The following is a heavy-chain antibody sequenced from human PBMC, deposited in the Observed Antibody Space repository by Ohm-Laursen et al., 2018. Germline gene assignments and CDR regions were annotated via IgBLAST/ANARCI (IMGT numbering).Heavy chain of an antibody. Sequence: GTLSLTCSVSGGSISGYYWSWIRQPPGKGLEWIGYIYYSGSTSYNPSLKSRVTISLDTSKNQLSLNLNSVTAADTAVYYCARGGGDSGFPNWGQGTLVTVSS. CDR3: ARGGGDSGFPN. J-gene: IGHJ4*02. CDR1: GGSISGYY. V-gene: IGHV4-59*12. D-gene: IGHD4-23*01. CDR2: IYYSGST.